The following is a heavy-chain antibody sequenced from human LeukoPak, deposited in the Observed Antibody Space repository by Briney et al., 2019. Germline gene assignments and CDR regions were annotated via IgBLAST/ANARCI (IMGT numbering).Heavy chain of an antibody. D-gene: IGHD3-22*01. Sequence: SETLSLTCTVSGGSISSGGYYWSWVRQHPGKGLEWIGYIYYSGSTYYNPYLKSRVTISADTSKNQFSLKLTYVTAAETAVYYCGATGGGYGSSGYYYVDYWGQGTLVTVSS. CDR1: GGSISSGGYY. CDR2: IYYSGST. J-gene: IGHJ4*02. CDR3: GATGGGYGSSGYYYVDY. V-gene: IGHV4-31*03.